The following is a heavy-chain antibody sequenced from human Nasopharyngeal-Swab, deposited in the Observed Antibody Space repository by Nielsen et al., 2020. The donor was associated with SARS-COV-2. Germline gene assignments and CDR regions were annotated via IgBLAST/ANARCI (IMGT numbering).Heavy chain of an antibody. CDR3: TRDFDAATGY. CDR2: ISPDGSTT. V-gene: IGHV3-74*01. CDR1: GFTFSSYW. J-gene: IGHJ4*02. Sequence: GESLKISCAASGFTFSSYWMHWVRQAPGKVLVWVSRISPDGSTTGYADSVKGRFTISRDNAKSTLYLQINSLRADETAVYYCTRDFDAATGYWGQGTLVTVSS. D-gene: IGHD5-18*01.